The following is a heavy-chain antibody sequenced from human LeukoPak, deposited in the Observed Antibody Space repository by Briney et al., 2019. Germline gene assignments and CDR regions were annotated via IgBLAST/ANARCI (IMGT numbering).Heavy chain of an antibody. D-gene: IGHD4-23*01. CDR1: GYILTELS. CDR3: ARDNSVEDTAWWFDP. Sequence: ASVKVSCKVSGYILTELSMHWVRQAPGKGLEWMGIINPSGGSTSYAQKFQGRVTMTRDMSTSTDYMELSSLRSEDTAVYYCARDNSVEDTAWWFDPWGQGTLVTVSS. J-gene: IGHJ5*02. CDR2: INPSGGST. V-gene: IGHV1-46*01.